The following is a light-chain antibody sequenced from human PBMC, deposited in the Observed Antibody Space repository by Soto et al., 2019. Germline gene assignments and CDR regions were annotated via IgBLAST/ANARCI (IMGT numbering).Light chain of an antibody. Sequence: DIQMTQSPSSLSASVGDRVTITCRASQSISSYLNWYQQNPGKAPELLIYAASSLQSGVPSRFSGSGSGTDFTLTISSLQPEDFATYFCQQSYSTPYPFGQGTALPIK. CDR3: QQSYSTPYP. CDR2: AAS. J-gene: IGKJ2*01. CDR1: QSISSY. V-gene: IGKV1-39*01.